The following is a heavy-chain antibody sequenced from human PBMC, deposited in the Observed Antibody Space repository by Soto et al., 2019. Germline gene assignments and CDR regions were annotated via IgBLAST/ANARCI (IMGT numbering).Heavy chain of an antibody. CDR2: IIPIFGTA. D-gene: IGHD2-21*02. CDR3: ARGGYCGGDCYQAFDI. J-gene: IGHJ3*02. CDR1: GGTFSSYA. V-gene: IGHV1-69*13. Sequence: SVKVSCKASGGTFSSYAISWVRQAPGQGLEWMGGIIPIFGTANYAQKFQGRVTITADESTSTAYMELSSLRSEDTAVYYCARGGYCGGDCYQAFDIWGQGTMVTVSS.